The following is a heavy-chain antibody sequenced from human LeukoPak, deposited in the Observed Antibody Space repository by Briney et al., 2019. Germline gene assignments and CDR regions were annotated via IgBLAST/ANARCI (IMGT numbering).Heavy chain of an antibody. CDR1: GGSISSSSYY. CDR3: ARSRGYSYGYFWWFDP. V-gene: IGHV4-39*01. D-gene: IGHD5-18*01. Sequence: SETLSLTCTVSGGSISSSSYYWGWIRQPPGRGLEWIGSIYYSGSTYYNPSLKSRVTISVDTSKNQFSLKLSPVTAADTAVYYCARSRGYSYGYFWWFDPWGQGTLVTVSS. CDR2: IYYSGST. J-gene: IGHJ5*02.